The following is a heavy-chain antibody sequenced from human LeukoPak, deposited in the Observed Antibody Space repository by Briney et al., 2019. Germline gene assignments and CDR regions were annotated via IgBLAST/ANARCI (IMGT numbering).Heavy chain of an antibody. J-gene: IGHJ4*02. CDR2: IYSGGDT. CDR1: GFTVSSNY. CDR3: ARRSGEGYFDC. V-gene: IGHV3-66*01. D-gene: IGHD1-26*01. Sequence: GGSLRLSCAASGFTVSSNYMTWVRQAPGKGLEWVSVIYSGGDTYYADSVKGRFTISRDNSKNTLYLQLNSLGAEDTAVYYCARRSGEGYFDCWGQGTLVTVSS.